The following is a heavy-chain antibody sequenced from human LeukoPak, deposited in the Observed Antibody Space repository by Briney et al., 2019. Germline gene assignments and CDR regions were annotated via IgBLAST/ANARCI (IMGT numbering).Heavy chain of an antibody. CDR3: AMKAVPRPRLYDAFDF. J-gene: IGHJ3*01. V-gene: IGHV3-30*02. Sequence: GGSLRLSCAASGFTFSSYGMHRVRQAPGKGLEWVAFIRYDGSNKYYADSVKGRFTISRDNSKSTLYLQMSSLRADDTAVYYCAMKAVPRPRLYDAFDFWGQGTVVTVSS. D-gene: IGHD2-2*02. CDR2: IRYDGSNK. CDR1: GFTFSSYG.